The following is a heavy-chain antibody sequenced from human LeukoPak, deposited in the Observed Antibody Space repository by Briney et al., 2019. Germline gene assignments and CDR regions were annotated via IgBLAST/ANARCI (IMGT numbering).Heavy chain of an antibody. CDR1: GFTFSSYA. J-gene: IGHJ4*02. CDR2: ISGSGGST. CDR3: AKPFSNYGDYEGSLGY. D-gene: IGHD4-17*01. V-gene: IGHV3-23*01. Sequence: GGSLRLSCAASGFTFSSYAMSWVRQAPGKGLEWVSAISGSGGSTYYADSVKGRFTISRDNSKNTLYLQMNSLRAEDTAVYYCAKPFSNYGDYEGSLGYWGQGTLVTVSS.